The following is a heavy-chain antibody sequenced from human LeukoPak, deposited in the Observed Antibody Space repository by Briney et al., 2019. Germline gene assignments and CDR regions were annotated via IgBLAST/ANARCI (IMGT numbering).Heavy chain of an antibody. D-gene: IGHD3-3*01. CDR2: IYTSGST. V-gene: IGHV4-4*07. CDR1: GDSISNYY. Sequence: TSETLSLTCSVSGDSISNYYWSWIRQTAGKGLEWIGRIYTSGSTIYNPSLKSRLTMSLDTSKNQFSLKLSSVTAADTAVYYCAKTITLFRVAHYYYMDVWGKGTTVTVSS. J-gene: IGHJ6*03. CDR3: AKTITLFRVAHYYYMDV.